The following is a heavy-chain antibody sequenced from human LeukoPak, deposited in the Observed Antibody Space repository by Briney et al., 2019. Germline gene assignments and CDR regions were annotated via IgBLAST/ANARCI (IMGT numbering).Heavy chain of an antibody. V-gene: IGHV3-23*01. J-gene: IGHJ4*02. CDR1: GFTFSSHV. CDR3: AKSNGWYYFDY. Sequence: GGSLRLSCAASGFTFSSHVINWVSQAPGKGLEWVSAISGSGGSTYYADSVKGRFTISRDNSKNTLSLQMNSLRAEDTAVYYCAKSNGWYYFDYWGQGTLVTVSS. D-gene: IGHD6-19*01. CDR2: ISGSGGST.